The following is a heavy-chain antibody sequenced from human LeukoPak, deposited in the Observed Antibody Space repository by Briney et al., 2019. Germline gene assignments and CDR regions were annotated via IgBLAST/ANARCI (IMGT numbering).Heavy chain of an antibody. Sequence: SSETLSLTCAVYGGSFSGYYWSWIRQPPGKGLEWIGETNHSGSTNYNPSLKSRVTISVDTSKNQFSLKLSSVTAADTAVYYCVRSTYDSSGFDAFDIWGQGTMVTVSS. CDR2: TNHSGST. CDR1: GGSFSGYY. V-gene: IGHV4-34*01. J-gene: IGHJ3*02. CDR3: VRSTYDSSGFDAFDI. D-gene: IGHD3-22*01.